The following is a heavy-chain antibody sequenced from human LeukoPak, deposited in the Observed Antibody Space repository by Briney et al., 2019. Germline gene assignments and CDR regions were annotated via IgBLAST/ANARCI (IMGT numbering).Heavy chain of an antibody. CDR1: GGTFSSYA. V-gene: IGHV1-69*13. D-gene: IGHD6-13*01. J-gene: IGHJ6*03. CDR2: IIPIFGTA. CDR3: AVVSGIAAAGKRNYYYYYMDV. Sequence: ASVKVSCKASGGTFSSYAISWVRQAPGQGLEWMGGIIPIFGTANYAQKFQGRVTITADESTSTAYMELSSLRSEDTAVYYCAVVSGIAAAGKRNYYYYYMDVWAKGPRSPSP.